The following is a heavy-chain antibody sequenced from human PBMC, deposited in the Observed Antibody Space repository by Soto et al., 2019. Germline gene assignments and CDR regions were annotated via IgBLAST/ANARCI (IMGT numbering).Heavy chain of an antibody. CDR2: ISGSGDRT. D-gene: IGHD1-26*01. CDR3: AKETSPNTYYTFDF. Sequence: GGSLRLSCAASGGFTFSSYAMSWVRQAPGKGLEWVSGISGSGDRTYYADSVKGRFTISRDNSMDTLYLQMNSLGVEDTAVYYCAKETSPNTYYTFDFWGQGTMVTVSS. J-gene: IGHJ3*01. CDR1: GGFTFSSYA. V-gene: IGHV3-23*01.